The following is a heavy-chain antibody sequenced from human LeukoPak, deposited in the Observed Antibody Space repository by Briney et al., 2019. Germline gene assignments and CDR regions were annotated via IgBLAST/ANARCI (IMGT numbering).Heavy chain of an antibody. CDR1: GFTFSSYA. CDR3: ARSDYDSSGYYYGS. CDR2: ISGSGGST. J-gene: IGHJ5*02. Sequence: GESLRLSCAASGFTFSSYAMNWVRQAPGKGLEWVSAISGSGGSTYYADSVKGRFTISRDNSKNTLYLQMNSLRAEDTAVYYCARSDYDSSGYYYGSWGQGTLVTVSS. V-gene: IGHV3-23*01. D-gene: IGHD3-22*01.